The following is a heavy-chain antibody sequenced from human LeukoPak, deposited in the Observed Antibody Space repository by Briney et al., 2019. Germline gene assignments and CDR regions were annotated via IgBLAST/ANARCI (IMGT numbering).Heavy chain of an antibody. J-gene: IGHJ6*02. Sequence: SQTLSLTCTVSGGSISSGGYYWSWIRQYPGKGLEWIGYIYYSGSTYYNPSLKSRVTISVDTSKNQFSLKLSSVTAVDTAVYYCARDRNYYGMDVWGQGTTVTVSS. CDR1: GGSISSGGYY. CDR3: ARDRNYYGMDV. CDR2: IYYSGST. V-gene: IGHV4-31*03.